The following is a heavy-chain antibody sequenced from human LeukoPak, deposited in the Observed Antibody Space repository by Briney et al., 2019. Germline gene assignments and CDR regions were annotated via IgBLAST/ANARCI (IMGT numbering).Heavy chain of an antibody. CDR3: ARMDSSGWYRVDY. CDR1: GGSFSGYY. CDR2: INHSGST. V-gene: IGHV4-34*01. J-gene: IGHJ4*02. Sequence: SETLSLTCAVYGGSFSGYYWSWIRQPPGKGLEWIGEINHSGSTNYNPSLKSRVTISVDTSKNQFSLKLRSVTAADTAVYYCARMDSSGWYRVDYWGQGTLVTVSS. D-gene: IGHD6-19*01.